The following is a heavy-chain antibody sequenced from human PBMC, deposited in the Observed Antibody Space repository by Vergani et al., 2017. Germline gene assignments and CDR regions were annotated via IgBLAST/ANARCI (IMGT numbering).Heavy chain of an antibody. CDR2: IKQDGSEK. Sequence: VQLEESGGGVVQPGRSLRLSCAGSGFTLSSHAMHWVRQAPGKGLEWVANIKQDGSEKYYVDSVKGRFTISRDNAKNSLYLQMNSLRAEDTAVYYCARDNSNYEGNWGYWGQGTLVTVSS. J-gene: IGHJ4*02. V-gene: IGHV3-7*01. CDR1: GFTLSSHA. D-gene: IGHD4-11*01. CDR3: ARDNSNYEGNWGY.